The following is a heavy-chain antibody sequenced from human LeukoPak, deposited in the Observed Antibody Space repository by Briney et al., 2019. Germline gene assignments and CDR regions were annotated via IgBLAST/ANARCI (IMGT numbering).Heavy chain of an antibody. CDR2: IYHSGST. Sequence: PSETLSLTCTVSGYSISSGYYWGWIRQPPGKGLEWIGNIYHSGSTYYNPSLKSRVTMSVDTSKNQFSLKLSSVTAADTAVYYCARGQYITFGGVTGYAFDIWGQGTMVTVSS. J-gene: IGHJ3*02. CDR1: GYSISSGYY. D-gene: IGHD3-16*01. V-gene: IGHV4-38-2*02. CDR3: ARGQYITFGGVTGYAFDI.